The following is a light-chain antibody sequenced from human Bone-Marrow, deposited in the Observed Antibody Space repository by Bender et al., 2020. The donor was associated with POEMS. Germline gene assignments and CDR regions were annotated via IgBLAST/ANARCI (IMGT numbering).Light chain of an antibody. V-gene: IGLV1-47*01. CDR2: RNN. Sequence: QSVLTQPPSASGTPGQRVTISCSGSSSNIGSNYIYWYQQLPGTAPKLLIYRNNQRPSGVPVRLSGSKSGYTASLTISGLQAGDEADYSCCSYAGSYTWVFGRGTKVTVL. J-gene: IGLJ3*02. CDR3: CSYAGSYTWV. CDR1: SSNIGSNY.